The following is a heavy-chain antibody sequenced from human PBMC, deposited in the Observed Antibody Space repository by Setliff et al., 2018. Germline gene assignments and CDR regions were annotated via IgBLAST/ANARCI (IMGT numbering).Heavy chain of an antibody. J-gene: IGHJ4*02. D-gene: IGHD3-10*01. CDR1: DGSLYSGNYY. CDR2: IHGTEGT. V-gene: IGHV4-61*09. Sequence: PSETLSLTCTVSDGSLYSGNYYWTWIRQPAGKALEWIGHIHGTEGTHYIPSLESRVTISRDKSPNQFSLMLRSVTAADTALYYCARGYYNGRGYYYLPCSFDSWGRGIVVTVSS. CDR3: ARGYYNGRGYYYLPCSFDS.